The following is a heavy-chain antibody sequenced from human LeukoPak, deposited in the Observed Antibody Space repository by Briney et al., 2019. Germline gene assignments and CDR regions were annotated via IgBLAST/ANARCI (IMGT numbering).Heavy chain of an antibody. CDR2: IHKDGLHT. D-gene: IGHD6-25*01. CDR3: ARESEAAGTYYLDH. Sequence: GGSLRLSCAASGFTFNEFCIHWVRQVPGKGLMWVARIHKDGLHTWYADSMKGRFTISRDNAENTVYLQLNSLRVEDTAVYYCARESEAAGTYYLDHWGQGNLVTVSS. J-gene: IGHJ4*02. V-gene: IGHV3-74*01. CDR1: GFTFNEFC.